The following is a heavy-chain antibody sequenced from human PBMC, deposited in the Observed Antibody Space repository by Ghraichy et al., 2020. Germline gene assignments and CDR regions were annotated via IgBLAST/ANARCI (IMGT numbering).Heavy chain of an antibody. V-gene: IGHV1-69*04. D-gene: IGHD5-12*01. Sequence: KVSCKAPGGTFRSYGISWVRQAPGQGLEWMGRIIPIYDKTTYAQKFQGRVTVIADKSTSTAYMELSSLRSEDTAVYYCAREPRIVAAVIYFDSWGQGSLITVSS. CDR3: AREPRIVAAVIYFDS. J-gene: IGHJ4*02. CDR2: IIPIYDKT. CDR1: GGTFRSYG.